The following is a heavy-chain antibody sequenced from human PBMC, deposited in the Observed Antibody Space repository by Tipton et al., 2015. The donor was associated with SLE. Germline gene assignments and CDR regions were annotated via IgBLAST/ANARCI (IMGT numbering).Heavy chain of an antibody. CDR3: ATNGYSYGSASAPTLFPLVS. J-gene: IGHJ5*01. Sequence: AGLVKPSETLSLTCAVYGGSFSGYYWSWIRQPPGKGLEWIGEINHSGSTNYNPSLKSRVTISVDTSKNQFSLKLSSVTAADTAVYYCATNGYSYGSASAPTLFPLVSW. CDR2: INHSGST. V-gene: IGHV4-34*01. D-gene: IGHD5-18*01. CDR1: GGSFSGYY.